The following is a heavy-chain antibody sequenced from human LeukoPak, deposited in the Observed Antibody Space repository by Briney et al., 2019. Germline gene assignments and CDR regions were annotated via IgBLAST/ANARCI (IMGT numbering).Heavy chain of an antibody. J-gene: IGHJ4*02. V-gene: IGHV3-66*01. CDR3: ARGRPAHYFDS. CDR1: GFTFGDYL. CDR2: IYSGGYT. Sequence: GGSLRLFCTASGFTFGDYLMSWFRQAPGEGLEWLSVIYSGGYTYYADSVKGRFFISRDISENMVYLQMNSLSVEDTAVYFCARGRPAHYFDSWGPGTLVTVS. D-gene: IGHD6-6*01.